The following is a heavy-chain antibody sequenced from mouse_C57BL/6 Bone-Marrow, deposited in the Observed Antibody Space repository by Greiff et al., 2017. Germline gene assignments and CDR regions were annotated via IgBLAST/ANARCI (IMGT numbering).Heavy chain of an antibody. CDR2: FYPGSGSI. D-gene: IGHD1-1*01. V-gene: IGHV1-62-2*01. Sequence: QVQLKESGAELVKPGASVKLSCKASGYTFTEYTIHWVKQRSGQGLEWIGWFYPGSGSIKYNEKFKDKATLTADKSSSTVYMELSRLTSEDSAVYFCARHEDRYYGSSRYFDYWGQGTTLTVSS. CDR1: GYTFTEYT. CDR3: ARHEDRYYGSSRYFDY. J-gene: IGHJ2*01.